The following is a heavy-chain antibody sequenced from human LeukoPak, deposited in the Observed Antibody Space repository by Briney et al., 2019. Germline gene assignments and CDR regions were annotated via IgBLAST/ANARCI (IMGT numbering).Heavy chain of an antibody. CDR1: GCSISSYY. D-gene: IGHD1-26*01. J-gene: IGHJ5*02. CDR3: ARVVDDWFDP. CDR2: IYYSGST. Sequence: SETLSLTCTASGCSISSYYWSWIRQPPGKGLEWIGYIYYSGSTNYNPSLKSRVTISVDTSKNQFSLKLSSVTAADTAVYYCARVVDDWFDPWGQGTLVTVSS. V-gene: IGHV4-59*01.